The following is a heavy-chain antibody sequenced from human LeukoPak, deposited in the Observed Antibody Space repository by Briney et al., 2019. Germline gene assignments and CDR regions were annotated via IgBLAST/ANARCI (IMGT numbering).Heavy chain of an antibody. CDR3: AELGITMIGGV. Sequence: GGSLRLSCAASGFTFSSYEMNWVRQAPGKGLEWVSYISSSGSTIYYADSVKGRFTISRDNAKNSLYLKMNSLRAKDTAVYYCAELGITMIGGVWGKGTTVTISS. V-gene: IGHV3-48*03. CDR2: ISSSGSTI. J-gene: IGHJ6*04. D-gene: IGHD3-10*02. CDR1: GFTFSSYE.